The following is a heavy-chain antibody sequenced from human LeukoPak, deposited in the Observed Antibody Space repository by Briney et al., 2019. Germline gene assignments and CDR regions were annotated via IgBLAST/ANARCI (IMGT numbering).Heavy chain of an antibody. CDR3: AKPARTDAFDI. CDR1: GFTFNNYG. Sequence: PGGSLRLSCAASGFTFNNYGMHWVRQAPGKGLEWVAFIRYNGNNQYYADSVKGRFTISRDNSKNTLYLQMNSLRAEDTAVYYCAKPARTDAFDIWGQGTMVTVSS. CDR2: IRYNGNNQ. V-gene: IGHV3-30*02. D-gene: IGHD1-14*01. J-gene: IGHJ3*02.